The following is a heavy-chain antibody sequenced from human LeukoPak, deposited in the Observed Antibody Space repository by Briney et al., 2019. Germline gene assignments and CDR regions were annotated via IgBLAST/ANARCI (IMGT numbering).Heavy chain of an antibody. D-gene: IGHD3-9*01. V-gene: IGHV4-59*08. CDR3: ARHYDILTGYSPFGY. CDR1: GGSISSYY. Sequence: SETLSLTCTVSGGSISSYYWSWIRQPPGKGLEWIGYIYYSGSTNYNPSLKSRVTISVDTSKNQFSLKLSSVTAADTAVYYCARHYDILTGYSPFGYWGQGTLVTVSS. CDR2: IYYSGST. J-gene: IGHJ4*02.